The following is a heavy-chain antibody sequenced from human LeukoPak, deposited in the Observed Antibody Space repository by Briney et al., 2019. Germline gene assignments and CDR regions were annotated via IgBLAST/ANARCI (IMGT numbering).Heavy chain of an antibody. D-gene: IGHD6-19*01. V-gene: IGHV4-61*02. Sequence: PSETLSLTCTVSGGSISSGSYYWSWIRQPAGKGLEWIRRIYTSGSTNYNPSLKSRVTISVDTSKNQFSLKLSSVTAADTAVYYCARDKQWLVSYYYYGMDVWGQGTTVTVSS. J-gene: IGHJ6*02. CDR1: GGSISSGSYY. CDR3: ARDKQWLVSYYYYGMDV. CDR2: IYTSGST.